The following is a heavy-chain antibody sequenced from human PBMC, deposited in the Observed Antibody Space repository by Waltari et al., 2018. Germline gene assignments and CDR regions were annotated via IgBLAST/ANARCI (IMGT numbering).Heavy chain of an antibody. CDR1: GGTFNHSG. D-gene: IGHD3-10*01. Sequence: VQLVQSGAEVKKPGSSVQVSCKVAGGTFNHSGISWVRQAPGQGLEWMGGVIPVLGAANYAQKFQGRVIISADESSGTVYMELSSLRSGDTAIYYCAFDGSGSEDYFDFWGQGTLVTVSS. CDR3: AFDGSGSEDYFDF. V-gene: IGHV1-69*01. CDR2: VIPVLGAA. J-gene: IGHJ4*02.